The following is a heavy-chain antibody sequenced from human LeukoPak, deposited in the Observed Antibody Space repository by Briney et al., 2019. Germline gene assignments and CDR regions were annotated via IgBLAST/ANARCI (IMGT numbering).Heavy chain of an antibody. J-gene: IGHJ6*03. CDR1: GYTFTSYD. D-gene: IGHD2-2*01. V-gene: IGHV1-8*03. CDR3: ASNQLLLGYYYYYMDV. CDR2: MNPNSGNT. Sequence: ASVKVSCKASGYTFTSYDINWVRQATGQGLEWMGWMNPNSGNTGYAQKFQGRVTITRNTSISTAYMELSSLRSEDTAVYYCASNQLLLGYYYYYMDVWGKGTTVTVSS.